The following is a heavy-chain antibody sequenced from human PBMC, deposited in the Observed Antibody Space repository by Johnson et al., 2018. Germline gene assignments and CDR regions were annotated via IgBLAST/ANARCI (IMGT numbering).Heavy chain of an antibody. CDR3: AGAAGVGPRDAFDI. V-gene: IGHV1-69*01. CDR1: GGTFTSYA. J-gene: IGHJ3*02. Sequence: VQLVESGAEVKKPGSSVKVSCKASGGTFTSYAFSWVRQAPGQGLEWVGGIIPIFGTADYAQRFQGRVTITADGSTSTAYMELSSRRSEDTAVDFCAGAAGVGPRDAFDIWGQGTMVTVSS. D-gene: IGHD2-15*01. CDR2: IIPIFGTA.